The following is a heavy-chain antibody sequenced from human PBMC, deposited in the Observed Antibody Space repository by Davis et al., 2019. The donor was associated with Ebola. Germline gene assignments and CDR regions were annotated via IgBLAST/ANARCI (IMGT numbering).Heavy chain of an antibody. CDR3: AKNKGYNCYHDASEI. Sequence: PGGSLRLSCTASGFTFSSYGMHWVRQAPGKALEWVAYISYEGSNRDYADSVRGRFTISRDNSGNTLHLQINSLRAEDTAMYYCAKNKGYNCYHDASEIWGQGTRVTVSS. J-gene: IGHJ3*02. CDR1: GFTFSSYG. CDR2: ISYEGSNR. V-gene: IGHV3-30*18. D-gene: IGHD1-1*01.